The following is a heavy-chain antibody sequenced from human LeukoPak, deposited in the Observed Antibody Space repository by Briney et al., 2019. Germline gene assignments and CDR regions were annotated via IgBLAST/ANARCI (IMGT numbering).Heavy chain of an antibody. CDR1: GFTVSSNY. J-gene: IGHJ3*02. Sequence: GGSLRLSCAASGFTVSSNYMSWVRQAPGKGLEWVSILDSGDSTYYADSVKGRFTISRDNSKNTLYLQMNSLRAEDTAVYYCARGRGVVISAFDIWGQGTMVTVSS. CDR3: ARGRGVVISAFDI. CDR2: LDSGDST. D-gene: IGHD3-22*01. V-gene: IGHV3-66*01.